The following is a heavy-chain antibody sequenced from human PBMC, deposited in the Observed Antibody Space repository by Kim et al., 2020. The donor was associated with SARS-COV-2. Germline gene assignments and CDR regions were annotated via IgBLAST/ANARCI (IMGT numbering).Heavy chain of an antibody. Sequence: GGSLRLSCVDFGSTFSYALMSWVRQAAGKGPEWFARIRGKPDGETTDYAAPVRGRSTISRDDSKNRLNLQMNSVRTEEPGVYYCVSGGHYFDPWGQGTLVTVSS. CDR3: VSGGHYFDP. J-gene: IGHJ5*02. CDR2: IRGKPDGETT. D-gene: IGHD1-26*01. CDR1: GSTFSYAL. V-gene: IGHV3-15*01.